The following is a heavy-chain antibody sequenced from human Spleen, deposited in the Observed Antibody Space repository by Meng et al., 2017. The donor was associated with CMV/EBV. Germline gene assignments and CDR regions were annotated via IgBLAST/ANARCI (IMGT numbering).Heavy chain of an antibody. V-gene: IGHV1-2*02. CDR2: INPNSGGT. CDR3: AREGGYSTLGYYGMDV. Sequence: ASVKVSCKPSGDNFNDYWIHWVRQAPGQDLEWMGWINPNSGGTNYVQKFQGRVTMTTDTSVSTAYMELGRLRSDDTAVFYCAREGGYSTLGYYGMDVWGQGTTVTVSS. D-gene: IGHD4-23*01. J-gene: IGHJ6*02. CDR1: GDNFNDYW.